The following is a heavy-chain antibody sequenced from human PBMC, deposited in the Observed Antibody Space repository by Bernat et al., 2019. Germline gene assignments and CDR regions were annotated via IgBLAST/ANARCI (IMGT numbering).Heavy chain of an antibody. CDR3: ARDRAVTHLDY. V-gene: IGHV3-33*01. Sequence: QVQLVESGGGVVQPGRSLRLSCAASGFTFSTYGMHWVRQAPGKGLEWVAVIWYDGSNKYYAASVKGRFTISKDNSKITLSLEMNSLGAEDTAVYYCARDRAVTHLDYWGQGTLVTVSS. CDR2: IWYDGSNK. J-gene: IGHJ4*02. CDR1: GFTFSTYG. D-gene: IGHD4-23*01.